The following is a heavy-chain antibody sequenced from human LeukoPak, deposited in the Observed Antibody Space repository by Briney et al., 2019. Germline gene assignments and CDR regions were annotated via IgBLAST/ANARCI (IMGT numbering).Heavy chain of an antibody. CDR3: AREPLGVRGGGDY. CDR2: IYHSGGA. Sequence: PSETLSLTCTVSGYSISSAYYWGWIRQPPGKGLEWIGSIYHSGGAYYSPSLQSRVTISVDTSKNQFSLKLSSVTAADTAVYYCAREPLGVRGGGDYWGQGTLVTVSS. D-gene: IGHD3-10*01. V-gene: IGHV4-38-2*02. J-gene: IGHJ4*02. CDR1: GYSISSAYY.